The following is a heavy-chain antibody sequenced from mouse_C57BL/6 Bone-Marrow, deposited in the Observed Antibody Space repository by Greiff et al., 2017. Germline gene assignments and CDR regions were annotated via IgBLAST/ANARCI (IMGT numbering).Heavy chain of an antibody. Sequence: VQLKESGAELARPGASVKLSCKASGYTFTSYGISWVKQRTGQGLEWIGEIYPRSGNTYYHEKLKGKATLSADQSSSTAYMELRSLTSEDSAVYFCARGAVLLRLYWSFDVWGTGTTVTVSS. V-gene: IGHV1-81*01. J-gene: IGHJ1*03. CDR2: IYPRSGNT. D-gene: IGHD1-1*01. CDR1: GYTFTSYG. CDR3: ARGAVLLRLYWSFDV.